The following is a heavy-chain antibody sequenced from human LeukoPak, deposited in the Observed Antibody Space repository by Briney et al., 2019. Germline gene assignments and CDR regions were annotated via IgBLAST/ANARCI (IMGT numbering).Heavy chain of an antibody. Sequence: TGGSLRLSCAASGFTFSDFSMNWVRQAPGKGLEWVSCIGGSNGIIKYADSVKGRFTISRDNAKNSLYLQMNSLRAEDTAVYYCARDRVGTHYYDSSGWEPIDYWGQGTLVTVSS. CDR2: IGGSNGII. V-gene: IGHV3-21*01. J-gene: IGHJ4*02. CDR1: GFTFSDFS. D-gene: IGHD3-22*01. CDR3: ARDRVGTHYYDSSGWEPIDY.